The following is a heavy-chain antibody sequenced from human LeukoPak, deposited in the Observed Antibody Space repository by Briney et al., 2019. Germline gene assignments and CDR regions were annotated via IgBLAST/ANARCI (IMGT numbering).Heavy chain of an antibody. D-gene: IGHD3-22*01. CDR1: GGTFSSYA. CDR2: IIPIFGTA. CDR3: ARAGRVVYYYDSSGYYGSFDY. J-gene: IGHJ4*02. V-gene: IGHV1-69*05. Sequence: SVKVSCKASGGTFSSYAISWVRQAPGQGLEWMGGIIPIFGTANYAQKFQGRVTITTDESTSTAYMELSSLRSEDTAVYYCARAGRVVYYYDSSGYYGSFDYWGQGTLVTVSS.